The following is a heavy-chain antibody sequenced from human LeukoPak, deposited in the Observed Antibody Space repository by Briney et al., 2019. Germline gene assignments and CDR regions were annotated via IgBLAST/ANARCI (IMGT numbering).Heavy chain of an antibody. V-gene: IGHV4-39*01. J-gene: IGHJ4*02. CDR2: IYYSGST. Sequence: SETLSLTCTVSGGSISSSSYYWGWIRQPPGKGLEWIGSIYYSGSTYYNPSLKSRVTISVDTSKNQFSLKLSSVTAADTAVYYCAGYGSGSPFDYWGQGTLVTVSS. D-gene: IGHD3-10*01. CDR1: GGSISSSSYY. CDR3: AGYGSGSPFDY.